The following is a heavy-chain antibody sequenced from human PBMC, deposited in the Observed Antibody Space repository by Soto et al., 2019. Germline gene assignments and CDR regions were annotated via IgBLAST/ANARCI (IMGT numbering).Heavy chain of an antibody. J-gene: IGHJ4*01. Sequence: GGSCMLQTPEQELEWMGWISDYNGNTKYAQQLQDRVTMTTDTSTSTAYMELRSLRSDDTSVYYCAGEWFGEFVYYFYYWCHGTLVTVSS. D-gene: IGHD3-10*01. CDR3: AGEWFGEFVYYFYY. V-gene: IGHV1-18*01. CDR2: ISDYNGNT. CDR1: G.